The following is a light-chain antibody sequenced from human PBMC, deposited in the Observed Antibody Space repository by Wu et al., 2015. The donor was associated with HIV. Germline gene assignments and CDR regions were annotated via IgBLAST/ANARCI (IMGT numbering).Light chain of an antibody. Sequence: EILMTQSPATLSVSPGERATLSCRASQSISSNLAWYQQTPGQAPRLLIYGASTRATGIPARFSGSGSGTEFTLTISSLQSEDFAVYYCQQYGSSPLTFGGGTKVEIK. J-gene: IGKJ4*01. CDR2: GAS. V-gene: IGKV3-15*01. CDR1: QSISSN. CDR3: QQYGSSPLT.